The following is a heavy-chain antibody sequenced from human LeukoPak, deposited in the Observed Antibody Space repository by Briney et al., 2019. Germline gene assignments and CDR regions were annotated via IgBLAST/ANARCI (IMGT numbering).Heavy chain of an antibody. CDR2: ISSSSSYI. D-gene: IGHD1-26*01. V-gene: IGHV3-21*01. J-gene: IGHJ4*02. Sequence: GGSLRLPCAASGFTFSSYSMNWVRQAPGKGLEWVSSISSSSSYIYYADSVKGRFTISRDNAKNSLYLQMNSLRAEDTAVYYCARAEAGATLYYFDYWGQGTLVTVSS. CDR1: GFTFSSYS. CDR3: ARAEAGATLYYFDY.